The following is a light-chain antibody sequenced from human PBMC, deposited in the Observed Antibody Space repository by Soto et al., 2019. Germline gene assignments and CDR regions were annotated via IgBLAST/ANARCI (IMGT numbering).Light chain of an antibody. Sequence: DIQMTQSPSFLSASVGGRVTITCRASQSVTNYLNWYQQKPGKAPKLLIFAASSLQSGVPSRFSGSGSGTDFTLTVTNLQPEDFATYYCQQSDSLPPTFDQGTKVEI. J-gene: IGKJ1*01. V-gene: IGKV1-39*01. CDR3: QQSDSLPPT. CDR2: AAS. CDR1: QSVTNY.